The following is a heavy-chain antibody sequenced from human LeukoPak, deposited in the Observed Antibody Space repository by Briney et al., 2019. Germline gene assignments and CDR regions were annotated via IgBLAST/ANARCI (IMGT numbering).Heavy chain of an antibody. D-gene: IGHD3-22*01. Sequence: SQTLSLTCTVSGGSVSSGDYYWSWIRQPPGKGLEWIGYIYYSGSTNYNPSLKSRVTISVDTSKNQFSLKLSSVTAADTAVYYCARVELFGGWLFYFDYWGQGTLVTVSS. CDR2: IYYSGST. CDR3: ARVELFGGWLFYFDY. CDR1: GGSVSSGDYY. J-gene: IGHJ4*02. V-gene: IGHV4-61*08.